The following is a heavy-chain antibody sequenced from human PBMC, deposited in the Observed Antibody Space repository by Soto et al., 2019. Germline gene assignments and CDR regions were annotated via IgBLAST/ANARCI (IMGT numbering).Heavy chain of an antibody. CDR2: ISGSGGST. CDR1: GFTFSSYA. D-gene: IGHD2-2*01. Sequence: GGSLRLSCAASGFTFSSYAMSWVRQAPGKGLEWVSAISGSGGSTYYADSVKGRFTISRDNSKNTLYLQMNSLRAEDTAVYYCAKCFVPAAIYYYYYGMDVWGQGTTVTVSS. J-gene: IGHJ6*02. CDR3: AKCFVPAAIYYYYYGMDV. V-gene: IGHV3-23*01.